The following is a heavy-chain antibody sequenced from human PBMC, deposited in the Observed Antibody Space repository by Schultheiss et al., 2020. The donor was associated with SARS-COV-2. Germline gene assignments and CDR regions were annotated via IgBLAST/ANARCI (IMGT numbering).Heavy chain of an antibody. Sequence: ESLKISCKGSGYSFTSYWIGWVRQMPGKGLEWIGRIYTSGSTNYNPSLKSRVTMSVDTSKNQFSLKLSSVTAADTAVYYCARERATWDSSGYYRGRFDYWGQGTLVTVSS. D-gene: IGHD3-22*01. V-gene: IGHV4-4*07. J-gene: IGHJ4*02. CDR1: GYSFTSYW. CDR3: ARERATWDSSGYYRGRFDY. CDR2: IYTSGST.